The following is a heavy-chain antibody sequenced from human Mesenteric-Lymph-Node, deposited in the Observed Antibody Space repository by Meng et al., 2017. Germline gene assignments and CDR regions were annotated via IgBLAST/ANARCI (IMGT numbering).Heavy chain of an antibody. J-gene: IGHJ5*02. D-gene: IGHD6-13*01. CDR3: ATTYSSRRGWFDP. Sequence: VQLVQRGAEGKKPGATVKISCKVSGYTFTDYYMHCVQQAPGKGLEWMGLVDPEDGETIYAEKFQGRVTITADTSTDTAYMELSSLRSEDTAVYYCATTYSSRRGWFDPWGQGTLVTVSS. V-gene: IGHV1-69-2*01. CDR1: GYTFTDYY. CDR2: VDPEDGET.